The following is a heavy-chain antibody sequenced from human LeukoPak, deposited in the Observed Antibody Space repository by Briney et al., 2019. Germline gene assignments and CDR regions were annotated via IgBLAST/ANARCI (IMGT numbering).Heavy chain of an antibody. V-gene: IGHV1-18*04. CDR2: ISAYNGNT. J-gene: IGHJ4*02. CDR1: GYSFTNYW. D-gene: IGHD6-13*01. CDR3: ARYRSSSWYGYFDY. Sequence: GESLKISCKGSGYSFTNYWIGWVRQAPGQGLEWMGWISAYNGNTNYAQKLQGRVTMTTDTSTSTAYMELRSLRSDDTAVYYCARYRSSSWYGYFDYWGQGTLVTVSS.